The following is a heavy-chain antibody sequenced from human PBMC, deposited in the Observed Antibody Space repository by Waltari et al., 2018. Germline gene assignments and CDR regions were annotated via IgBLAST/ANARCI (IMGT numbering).Heavy chain of an antibody. CDR1: GYRFTNYW. V-gene: IGHV5-51*01. CDR2: IYPGDSET. J-gene: IGHJ4*02. CDR3: ARGYYGSGSYYFDN. Sequence: EVQLVQSGAEVKKPGESMKISCKGSGYRFTNYWIGWVRQMPGKGLEWMGFIYPGDSETRYSPSFQGKVTMSADRFISTAYLQWSSLKASDTAMYYCARGYYGSGSYYFDNWGQGTLVTVSS. D-gene: IGHD3-10*01.